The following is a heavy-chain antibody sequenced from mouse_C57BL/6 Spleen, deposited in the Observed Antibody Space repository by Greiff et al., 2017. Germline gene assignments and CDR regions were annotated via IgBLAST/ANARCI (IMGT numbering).Heavy chain of an antibody. J-gene: IGHJ2*01. V-gene: IGHV3-6*01. D-gene: IGHD2-2*01. CDR3: ARSGGYHDY. CDR1: GYSITSGYY. Sequence: EVKLMESGPGLVKPSQSLSLTCSVTGYSITSGYYWNWIRQFPGNKLEWMGYISYDGSNNYNPSLKNRISITRDTSKNQFFLKLNSVTTEDTATYYCARSGGYHDYWGQGTTLTVSS. CDR2: ISYDGSN.